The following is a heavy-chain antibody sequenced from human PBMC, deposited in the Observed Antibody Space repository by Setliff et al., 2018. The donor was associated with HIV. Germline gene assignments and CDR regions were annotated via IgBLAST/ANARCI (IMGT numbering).Heavy chain of an antibody. CDR2: VIPSTGDT. D-gene: IGHD5-12*01. J-gene: IGHJ5*02. V-gene: IGHV1-46*01. Sequence: ASVKVSCKASGYTFTSYYIHWVRQAPGQGLEWMGIVIPSTGDTNYAQNSQGRVTMTRDTSTNTVYMDLSSLKSEDTAVYYCARIGGGYDARGWFDPWGQGTLVTVSS. CDR3: ARIGGGYDARGWFDP. CDR1: GYTFTSYY.